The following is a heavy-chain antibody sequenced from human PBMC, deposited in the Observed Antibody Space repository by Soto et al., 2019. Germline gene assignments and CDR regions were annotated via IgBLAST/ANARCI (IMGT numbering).Heavy chain of an antibody. J-gene: IGHJ4*02. CDR1: GFTFSSYS. Sequence: EVQLVESGGGLVKPGGSLSLSCAASGFTFSSYSMNWVRQAQVKGLEWVSSISSSSSYIYYADSVKGRFNISRDNAKNSLYQQMNSLRTEDTAVYYCARYYGGHGFDYWGQGTLVTVSS. V-gene: IGHV3-21*01. CDR2: ISSSSSYI. CDR3: ARYYGGHGFDY. D-gene: IGHD3-3*01.